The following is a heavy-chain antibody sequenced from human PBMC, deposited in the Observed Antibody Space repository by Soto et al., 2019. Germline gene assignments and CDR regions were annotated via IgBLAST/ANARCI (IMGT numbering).Heavy chain of an antibody. D-gene: IGHD2-15*01. V-gene: IGHV3-23*01. CDR1: GFTFRDYA. J-gene: IGHJ4*02. CDR3: ARAGCSGGICFDS. CDR2: LSRSGGSP. Sequence: EVQMLESGGGLVQPGGSLRLSCVASGFTFRDYAVSWVRQAPGQGLEWVSTLSRSGGSPYYADSVKGRFTHSRDNSKDILYLQMNSLRDADTAVYYCARAGCSGGICFDSWGQGTLVTVSS.